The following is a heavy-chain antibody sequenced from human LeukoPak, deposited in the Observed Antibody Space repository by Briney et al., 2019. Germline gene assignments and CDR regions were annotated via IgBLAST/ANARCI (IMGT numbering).Heavy chain of an antibody. D-gene: IGHD3-10*01. Sequence: GGSLRLSCAASGFTFSNAWMSWVRQAPGKGLEWVGRIKSKTDGGTTDYAAPVKGRFTISRDDSKKHAVSANEQPETEDTAVYYCTTARMVRGSKTWGQGTLVTVSS. CDR1: GFTFSNAW. CDR3: TTARMVRGSKT. V-gene: IGHV3-15*01. J-gene: IGHJ5*02. CDR2: IKSKTDGGTT.